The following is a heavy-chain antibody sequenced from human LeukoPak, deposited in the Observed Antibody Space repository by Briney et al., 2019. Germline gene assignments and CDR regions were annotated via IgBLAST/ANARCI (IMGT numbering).Heavy chain of an antibody. CDR1: RFTFSREL. D-gene: IGHD3-22*01. CDR2: INSDGIST. Sequence: GSLRPFRATFRFTFSRELKHWVRQTSGKGPVWVSRINSDGISTSYADSVKGRFTISRDNAKNTLYLQMNSLRAEDTAVYYCARDGNYYDSSGPADYWGQGTLVTVSS. CDR3: ARDGNYYDSSGPADY. J-gene: IGHJ4*02. V-gene: IGHV3-74*01.